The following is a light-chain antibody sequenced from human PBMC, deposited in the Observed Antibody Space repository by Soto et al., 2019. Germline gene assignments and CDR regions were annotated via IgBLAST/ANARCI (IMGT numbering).Light chain of an antibody. CDR2: SAS. V-gene: IGKV3-15*01. CDR1: QSIASN. Sequence: EMVMTQSPATLPVSPGESATLSCRASQSIASNLAWYQQKPGQAPRLLIHSASARATGIPPRFSGSGSGTEFTLTISSLQSEDFAVYYCQQHNHWPSFGQGTNLEIK. J-gene: IGKJ2*01. CDR3: QQHNHWPS.